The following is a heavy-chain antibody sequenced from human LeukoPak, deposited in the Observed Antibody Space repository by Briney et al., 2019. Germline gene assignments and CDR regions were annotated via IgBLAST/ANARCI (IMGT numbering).Heavy chain of an antibody. CDR2: ISYSGST. CDR3: ARDSYYYGLDV. D-gene: IGHD2-21*01. V-gene: IGHV4-59*08. CDR1: GGSISNYY. J-gene: IGHJ6*02. Sequence: PSETLSPTCTVSGGSISNYYWTWIRQPPGKGLEWIGYISYSGSTNYNPSLKSRVTILIDTSKNQFSLKLSSLTAADTAVYYCARDSYYYGLDVWGQGTTVSVSS.